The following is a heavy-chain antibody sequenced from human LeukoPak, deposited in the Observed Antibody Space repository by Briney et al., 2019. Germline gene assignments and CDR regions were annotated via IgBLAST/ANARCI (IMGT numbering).Heavy chain of an antibody. Sequence: PSETLSLTCTVSGDSLSSSSYYWAWIRQPPGKGLEWIASIFYSGGTYYNPSLKSRVTMSVDTSKSQFSLRLSSVTAADTSVYYCARLKASAGTDFWGPGTLVTVSS. V-gene: IGHV4-39*01. CDR1: GDSLSSSSYY. CDR3: ARLKASAGTDF. D-gene: IGHD6-13*01. J-gene: IGHJ4*02. CDR2: IFYSGGT.